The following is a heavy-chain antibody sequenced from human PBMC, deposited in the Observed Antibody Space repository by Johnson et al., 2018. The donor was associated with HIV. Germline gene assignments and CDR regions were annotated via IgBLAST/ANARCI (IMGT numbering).Heavy chain of an antibody. CDR2: IKQDGSEK. Sequence: VQLVESGGGLVQPGGSLRLSCAASGFTFSSYWMSWVRQAPGKGLDWVANIKQDGSEKYYVDSVKGRFTISRDNAKNSLYLQMNSLRAGDTALYYCAREDEGSTGYDSSGYYPFDIWGQGTMVTVSS. J-gene: IGHJ3*02. CDR1: GFTFSSYW. D-gene: IGHD3-22*01. V-gene: IGHV3-7*03. CDR3: AREDEGSTGYDSSGYYPFDI.